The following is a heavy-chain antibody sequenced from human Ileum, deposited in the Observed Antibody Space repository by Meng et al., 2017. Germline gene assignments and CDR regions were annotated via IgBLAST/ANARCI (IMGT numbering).Heavy chain of an antibody. Sequence: GQLQESGPGLVKPSGILSVTCAVSGGSISFGYEWSWVRQPPGQGLEWIGEIRHSGSTNYNPSLKSRVTLSVDNSNNQFSLSLTSVTAADTAVYYCARNGDYSADHWGQGILVTVSS. D-gene: IGHD2-21*01. CDR2: IRHSGST. CDR3: ARNGDYSADH. CDR1: GGSISFGYE. J-gene: IGHJ4*02. V-gene: IGHV4-4*02.